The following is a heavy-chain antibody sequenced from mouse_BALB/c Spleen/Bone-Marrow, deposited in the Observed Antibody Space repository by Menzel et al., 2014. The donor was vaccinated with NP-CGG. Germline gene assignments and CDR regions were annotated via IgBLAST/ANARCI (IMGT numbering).Heavy chain of an antibody. CDR2: INPSTGYP. CDR3: ARTKYGPTGGSY. CDR1: GYTFTDYW. V-gene: IGHV1-7*01. Sequence: VKLMESGAELAKPGASVKMSCKASGYTFTDYWMHWVKQRPGQGLEWIGYINPSTGYPEYNQKFKDKATLTADKSSSTAYMQLSGLTSEDSAVYYCARTKYGPTGGSYWGQGTTLTVSS. D-gene: IGHD2-10*02. J-gene: IGHJ2*01.